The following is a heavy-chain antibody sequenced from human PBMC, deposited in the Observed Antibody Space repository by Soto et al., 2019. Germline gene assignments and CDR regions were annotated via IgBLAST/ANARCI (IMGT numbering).Heavy chain of an antibody. Sequence: GASVKVSCKASGYTFTSYGISWVRQAPGQGLEWMGWISAYNGNTNYAQKLQGRVTMTTDTSTSTAYMELRSLRSDDTAVYYCARVLRRCISTSCHHLNREGFDPWGQGTLVTVSS. CDR3: ARVLRRCISTSCHHLNREGFDP. J-gene: IGHJ5*02. CDR2: ISAYNGNT. CDR1: GYTFTSYG. D-gene: IGHD2-2*01. V-gene: IGHV1-18*01.